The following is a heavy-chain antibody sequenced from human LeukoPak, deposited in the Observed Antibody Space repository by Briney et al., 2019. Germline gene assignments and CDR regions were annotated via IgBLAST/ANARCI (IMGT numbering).Heavy chain of an antibody. J-gene: IGHJ2*01. V-gene: IGHV4-39*07. CDR1: GGSISSGSYY. Sequence: SETLSLTCYVSGGSISSGSYYWGWIRQPPEKELEWIGNIYYSGKTYYNPSLKSQITILVDTSKNQFSLELRSVTAADTAVYYCAGDTIVTGSPNLWGRGALVTVSS. CDR3: AGDTIVTGSPNL. CDR2: IYYSGKT. D-gene: IGHD1-26*01.